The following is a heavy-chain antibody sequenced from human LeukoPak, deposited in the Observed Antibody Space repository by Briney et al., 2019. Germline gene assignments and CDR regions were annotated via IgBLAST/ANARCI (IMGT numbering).Heavy chain of an antibody. CDR1: GFTFSDCW. J-gene: IGHJ4*02. CDR2: INRGGSET. Sequence: PGGSLRLSCAVSGFTFSDCWMTWVRQAPGKGLEWVATINRGGSETYYVDSVKGRFTISRDDARDSLYLQMNGLRAQDGAFLFCAGFPQGWGQGTLVTVSS. V-gene: IGHV3-7*01. CDR3: AGFPQG.